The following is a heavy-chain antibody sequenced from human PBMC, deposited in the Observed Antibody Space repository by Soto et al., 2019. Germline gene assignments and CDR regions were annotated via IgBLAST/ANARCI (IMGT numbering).Heavy chain of an antibody. J-gene: IGHJ6*02. CDR1: GGSISSYY. CDR2: IYYSGST. CDR3: ARETHTDYYYGMDV. V-gene: IGHV4-59*01. Sequence: SETLSLTCTVSGGSISSYYWSWIRQPPGKGLEWIGYIYYSGSTNYNPSLKSRVTISVDTSKNQFSLKLSSVTAADTAVYYCARETHTDYYYGMDVWGQGTTVTVSS.